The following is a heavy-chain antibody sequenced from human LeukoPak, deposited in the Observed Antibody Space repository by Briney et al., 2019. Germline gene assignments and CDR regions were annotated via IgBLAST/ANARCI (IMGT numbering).Heavy chain of an antibody. Sequence: GGSLRLSCAASGFIFSNYWMSWVRQAPGKGLEWVANIKPDGSEKYYVDSLKGRFTISRDNAKNSLYLQMNSLRVEDAAVYYCARGGNSSWDYWGQGALVTVSS. CDR1: GFIFSNYW. V-gene: IGHV3-7*01. CDR2: IKPDGSEK. J-gene: IGHJ4*02. D-gene: IGHD6-6*01. CDR3: ARGGNSSWDY.